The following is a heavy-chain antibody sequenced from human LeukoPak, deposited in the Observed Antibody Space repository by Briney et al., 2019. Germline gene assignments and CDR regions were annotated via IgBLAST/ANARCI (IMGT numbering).Heavy chain of an antibody. CDR2: IGSRPTTT. V-gene: IGHV3-48*03. D-gene: IGHD5-24*01. CDR1: GFTFSTYE. CDR3: ATSDAYEISWAFNI. Sequence: AGGSLRLSCEGSGFTFSTYEMNWVRQAPGKGLEWVSYIGSRPTTTYYADSVRGRFIISRDNTKNSVYLQMTSLRADDAAVYYCATSDAYEISWAFNIWGQGTMVAVSS. J-gene: IGHJ3*02.